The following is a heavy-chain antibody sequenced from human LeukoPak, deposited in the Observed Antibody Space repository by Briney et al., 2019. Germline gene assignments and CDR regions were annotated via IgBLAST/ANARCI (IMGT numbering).Heavy chain of an antibody. Sequence: SETLSLTCTVSGASISNYYWSWIRQPAGKGVEWIGRIYITATPDYHPSLKSRVTLSVDTSTNQFSLKLSSVTAADTAVYYCARHLGNYYRNWFDPWGQGTLVTVSS. J-gene: IGHJ5*02. CDR1: GASISNYY. D-gene: IGHD1-26*01. CDR3: ARHLGNYYRNWFDP. CDR2: IYITATP. V-gene: IGHV4-4*07.